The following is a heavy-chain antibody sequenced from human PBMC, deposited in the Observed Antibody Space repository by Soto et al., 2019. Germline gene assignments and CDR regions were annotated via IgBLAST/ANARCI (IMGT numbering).Heavy chain of an antibody. CDR1: GGTFSSYT. CDR2: IIPILGIA. Sequence: QVQLVQSGAEVKKPGSSVKVSCKASGGTFSSYTISWVRQAPGQGLEWMGRIIPILGIANYAQKFQGRVTITADKSTSTAYMELSSMRSEDTAVYYCARGREATVGGDVWGQGTTVTVSS. D-gene: IGHD4-17*01. V-gene: IGHV1-69*02. J-gene: IGHJ6*02. CDR3: ARGREATVGGDV.